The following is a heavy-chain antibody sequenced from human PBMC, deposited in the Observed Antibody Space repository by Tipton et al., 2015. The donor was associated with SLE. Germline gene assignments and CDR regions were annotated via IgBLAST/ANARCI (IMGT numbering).Heavy chain of an antibody. CDR1: GGSINNYY. J-gene: IGHJ3*02. Sequence: LRLSCTVSGGSINNYYWSWIRQPPGKGLEWIGYIYYSGSTNYNPSLKSRVTISVDTSKNQFSLKLSSVTAADTAVYYCAREKVDAYPSLVPFCIWGQGTIVPVSS. CDR3: AREKVDAYPSLVPFCI. D-gene: IGHD2-2*01. CDR2: IYYSGST. V-gene: IGHV4-59*01.